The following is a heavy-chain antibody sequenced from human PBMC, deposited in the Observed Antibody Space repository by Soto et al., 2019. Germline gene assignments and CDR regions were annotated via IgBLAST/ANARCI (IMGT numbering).Heavy chain of an antibody. J-gene: IGHJ4*02. CDR1: GFTFSSFA. CDR2: ISYDGSNK. D-gene: IGHD5-18*01. CDR3: ARDMGYSYSYGFDY. V-gene: IGHV3-30-3*01. Sequence: PGGSLRLSCAASGFTFSSFAMHWVRQAPGKGLEWVAAISYDGSNKYYADSVKGRFTISRDNSKNTLYLQMNSLRAEDTAVYYCARDMGYSYSYGFDYWGQGTLVTVSS.